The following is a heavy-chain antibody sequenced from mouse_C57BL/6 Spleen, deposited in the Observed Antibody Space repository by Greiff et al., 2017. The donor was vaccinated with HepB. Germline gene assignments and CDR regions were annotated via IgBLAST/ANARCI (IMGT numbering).Heavy chain of an antibody. D-gene: IGHD1-1*01. CDR3: ARGRVYYGSSYSAMDY. CDR1: GYAFSSYW. V-gene: IGHV1-80*01. Sequence: QVQLQQSGAELVKPGASVKISCKASGYAFSSYWMNWVKQRPGKGLEWIGQIYPGDGDTNYNGKFKGKATLTADKSSSTAYMQLSSLTSEDSAVYFCARGRVYYGSSYSAMDYWGQGTSVTVSS. CDR2: IYPGDGDT. J-gene: IGHJ4*01.